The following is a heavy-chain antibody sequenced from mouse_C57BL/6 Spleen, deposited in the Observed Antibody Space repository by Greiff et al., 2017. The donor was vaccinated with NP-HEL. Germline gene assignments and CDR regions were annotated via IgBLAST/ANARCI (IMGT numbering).Heavy chain of an antibody. CDR3: AKTTVVARGYAMDY. CDR2: ISSGSSTI. Sequence: DVQLVESGGGLVKPGGSLKLSCAASGFTFSDYGMHWVRQAPEKGLEWVAYISSGSSTIYYADTVKGRFTSSRDNAMSCLFLEMNSLRSVCTVMYYCAKTTVVARGYAMDYWGQGTSVTVSS. CDR1: GFTFSDYG. J-gene: IGHJ4*01. D-gene: IGHD1-1*01. V-gene: IGHV5-17*01.